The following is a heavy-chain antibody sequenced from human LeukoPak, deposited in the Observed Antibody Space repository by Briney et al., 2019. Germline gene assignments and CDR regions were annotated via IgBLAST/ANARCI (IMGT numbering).Heavy chain of an antibody. CDR1: GYTFTSYD. CDR3: ARSQNDMALYYYYGMDV. D-gene: IGHD1-1*01. CDR2: MNPNSGNT. Sequence: ASVKVSCKASGYTFTSYDINWVRQATGQGLEWMGWMNPNSGNTGYAQKFQGRVTMTRNTSISTAYMELSSLRSEDTAVYYCARSQNDMALYYYYGMDVWGQGTTVTVSS. V-gene: IGHV1-8*01. J-gene: IGHJ6*02.